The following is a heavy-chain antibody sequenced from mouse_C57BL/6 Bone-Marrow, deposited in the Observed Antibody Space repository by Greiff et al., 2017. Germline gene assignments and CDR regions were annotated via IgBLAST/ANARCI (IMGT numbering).Heavy chain of an antibody. J-gene: IGHJ3*01. CDR2: ISDGGSYT. CDR3: ARECSSSAWFAY. CDR1: GFTFSSYA. Sequence: EVQLVESGGGLVKPGGSLKLSCAASGFTFSSYAMSWVRQTPEKRLEWVATISDGGSYTYYPDNVKGRFTISRDNAKNNLYLQMSHLKSEDAAMYYCARECSSSAWFAYWGQGTLVTVSA. V-gene: IGHV5-4*01. D-gene: IGHD1-1*01.